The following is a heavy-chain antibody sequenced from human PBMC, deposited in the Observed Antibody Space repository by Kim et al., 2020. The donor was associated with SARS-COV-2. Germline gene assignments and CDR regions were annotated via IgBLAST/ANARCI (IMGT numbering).Heavy chain of an antibody. V-gene: IGHV3-30*04. CDR2: ISYDGSNK. CDR1: GFTFSSYA. CDR3: ERVWQQLVLYYYYGMDV. D-gene: IGHD6-13*01. J-gene: IGHJ6*02. Sequence: GGSLRLSCAASGFTFSSYAMHWVRQAPGKGLEWVAVISYDGSNKYYADSVKGRFTISRDNSKNTLYLQMNSLRAEDTAVYYCERVWQQLVLYYYYGMDVWGQGTTVTVSS.